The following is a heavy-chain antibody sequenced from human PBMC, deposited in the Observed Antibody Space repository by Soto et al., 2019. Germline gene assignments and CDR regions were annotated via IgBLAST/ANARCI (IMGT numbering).Heavy chain of an antibody. CDR1: IGSISSGDYY. CDR2: IYYTGST. CDR3: ARQSAHGGVPPDFDY. Sequence: PSETLSLTCTVSIGSISSGDYYWSWIRQPPGKGLEWIGYIYYTGSTYFNPSLKSRVTLSVDTSKNQFSLRLSSVTAADTAVYYCARQSAHGGVPPDFDYWGQGTLVTVSS. J-gene: IGHJ4*02. D-gene: IGHD3-10*01. V-gene: IGHV4-30-4*01.